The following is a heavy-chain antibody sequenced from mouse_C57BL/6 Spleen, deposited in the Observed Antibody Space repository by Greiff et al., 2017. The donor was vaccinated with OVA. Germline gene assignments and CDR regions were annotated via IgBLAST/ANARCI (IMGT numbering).Heavy chain of an antibody. CDR2: ISSGSSTI. CDR1: GFTFSDYG. V-gene: IGHV5-17*01. CDR3: ASRGGSYAMDY. Sequence: EVQLVESGGGLVKPGGSLKLSCAASGFTFSDYGMHWVRQAPEKGLEWVAYISSGSSTIYYADTVKGRFTISRDNAKNTLFLQMTSLRSEDTAMYYCASRGGSYAMDYWGQGTSVTVSS. J-gene: IGHJ4*01.